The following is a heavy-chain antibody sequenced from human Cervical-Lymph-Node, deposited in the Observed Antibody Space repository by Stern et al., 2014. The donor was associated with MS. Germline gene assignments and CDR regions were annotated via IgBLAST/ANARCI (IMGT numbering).Heavy chain of an antibody. Sequence: VQLVESGPGLVKPSETLSLTCSVSGTSIISNYWSWLRQSPGKGLEWLGNSHYTGSTNYNPSLMSRVSMSVDTSKNQFSVKLTSVTAADTAVYYCARLAASTSGPFDFWGQGTLVTVSS. V-gene: IGHV4-59*01. D-gene: IGHD6-25*01. CDR3: ARLAASTSGPFDF. CDR2: SHYTGST. CDR1: GTSIISNY. J-gene: IGHJ4*02.